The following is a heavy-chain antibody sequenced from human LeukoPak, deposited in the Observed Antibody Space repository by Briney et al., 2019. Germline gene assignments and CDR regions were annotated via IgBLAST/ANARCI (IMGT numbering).Heavy chain of an antibody. D-gene: IGHD6-6*01. CDR2: IYPGDSDT. CDR1: GYSFTNYW. V-gene: IGHV5-51*01. CDR3: ARHTRYSSSSRVFDY. Sequence: GESLKISCKGSGYSFTNYWIGWVRQMPGKGLEWMGIIYPGDSDTKYSPSFQGQVTISADKSISTAYLQWNSLKASDTAMYFCARHTRYSSSSRVFDYWGQGTLVTVSS. J-gene: IGHJ4*02.